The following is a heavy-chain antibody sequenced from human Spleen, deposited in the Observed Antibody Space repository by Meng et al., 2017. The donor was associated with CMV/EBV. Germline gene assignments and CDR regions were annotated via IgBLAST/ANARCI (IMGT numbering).Heavy chain of an antibody. D-gene: IGHD2-2*02. J-gene: IGHJ4*02. CDR3: ASHGQLLYNY. Sequence: GESLKISCAASGFTFSSYNLNWVRQAPGKGLEWVSSISSSSSHINYADSVKGRFTISRDNAKNSLYLQMNSLRAEDTAVYYCASHGQLLYNYWGQGTLVTVSS. CDR2: ISSSSSHI. V-gene: IGHV3-21*01. CDR1: GFTFSSYN.